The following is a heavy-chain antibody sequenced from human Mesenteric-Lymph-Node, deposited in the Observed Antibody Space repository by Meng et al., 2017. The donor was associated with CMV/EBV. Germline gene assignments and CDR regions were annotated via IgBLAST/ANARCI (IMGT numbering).Heavy chain of an antibody. V-gene: IGHV4-4*02. CDR1: GDSISSSLW. CDR3: ARVRYSWGSYFDY. D-gene: IGHD3-10*01. J-gene: IGHJ4*02. Sequence: CARSGDSISSSLWWSWVRQPPGKGLEWIGEVFHSGGSNYNPSLKSRVTISVDKSKNQFSLNLSSVTAADTAVYYCARVRYSWGSYFDYWGQGTLVTVSS. CDR2: VFHSGGS.